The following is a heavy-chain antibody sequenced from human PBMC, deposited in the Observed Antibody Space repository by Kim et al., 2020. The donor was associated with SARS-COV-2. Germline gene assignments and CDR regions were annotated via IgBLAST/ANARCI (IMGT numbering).Heavy chain of an antibody. J-gene: IGHJ3*02. CDR2: ISGSGGST. CDR1: GFTFSSYA. V-gene: IGHV3-23*01. D-gene: IGHD3-22*01. CDR3: AKWSRITMIVVVPVAFDI. Sequence: GGSLRLSCAASGFTFSSYAMSWVRQAPGKGLEWVSAISGSGGSTYYADSVKGRYTISRDNSKNTLYLQITSLRAEDTAVYYCAKWSRITMIVVVPVAFDIWGQGTMVTVSS.